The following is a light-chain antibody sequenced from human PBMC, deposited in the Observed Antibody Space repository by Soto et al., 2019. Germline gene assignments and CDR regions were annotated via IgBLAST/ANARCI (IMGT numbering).Light chain of an antibody. CDR1: QGINNL. V-gene: IGKV1-17*01. CDR3: LQHHTYPFT. Sequence: DIQMTQSPSSLSVSVGDRVTITCRASQGINNLFGWYQQGPGKAPKRLIYAASNLEGGAPSRFSGSGSGIAFPLTTSRLQTEDFATYYCLQHHTYPFTFRPGTKVDIK. J-gene: IGKJ3*01. CDR2: AAS.